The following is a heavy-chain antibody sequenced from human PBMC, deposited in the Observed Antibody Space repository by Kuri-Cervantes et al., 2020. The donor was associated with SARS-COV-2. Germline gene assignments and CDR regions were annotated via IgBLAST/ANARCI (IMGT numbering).Heavy chain of an antibody. D-gene: IGHD3-10*01. V-gene: IGHV1-69*05. CDR2: IIPIFGTA. CDR3: ARVAWFNNWFDP. J-gene: IGHJ5*02. Sequence: SVKVSCKASGGTFSSYAISWVRQAPGQGLEWMGGIIPIFGTANYAQKFQGRVTMTRNTSISTAYMELSSLRSEDTAVYYCARVAWFNNWFDPWGQGTLVTVSS. CDR1: GGTFSSYA.